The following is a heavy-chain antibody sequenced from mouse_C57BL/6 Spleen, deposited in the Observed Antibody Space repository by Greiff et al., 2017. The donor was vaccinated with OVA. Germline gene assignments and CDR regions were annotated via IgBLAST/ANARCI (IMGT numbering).Heavy chain of an antibody. D-gene: IGHD2-3*01. V-gene: IGHV5-4*01. CDR3: AREDGYYGYFDV. CDR2: ISDGGSYT. J-gene: IGHJ1*03. CDR1: GFTFSSYA. Sequence: DVHLVESGGGLVKPGGSLKLSFAASGFTFSSYAMSWVRQTPEKRLEWVATISDGGSYTYYPDNVKGRFTISRDNAKNNLYLQMSHLKSEDTAMYYCAREDGYYGYFDVWGTGTTVTVSS.